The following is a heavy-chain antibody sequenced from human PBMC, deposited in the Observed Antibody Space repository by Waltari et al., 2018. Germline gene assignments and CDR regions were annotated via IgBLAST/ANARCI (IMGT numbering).Heavy chain of an antibody. D-gene: IGHD2-21*02. CDR1: GFTLSSFA. CDR2: ISNDGTKK. CDR3: AREGYDLYSVGMDV. Sequence: QVQLVESGGGVVQPGRSLRLSCAASGFTLSSFAVHWVRQVPGKGLEWVGVISNDGTKKYYVDSVKGRFTISSDNFKNMVYMQMNSLRREDTALYYCAREGYDLYSVGMDVWGQGTTVTVSS. V-gene: IGHV3-30-3*01. J-gene: IGHJ6*02.